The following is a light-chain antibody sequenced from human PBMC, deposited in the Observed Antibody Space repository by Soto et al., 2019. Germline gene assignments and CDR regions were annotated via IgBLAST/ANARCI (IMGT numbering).Light chain of an antibody. CDR2: KGS. CDR3: QQYNSYPRT. J-gene: IGKJ1*01. CDR1: QSISSW. Sequence: DIQMNQSPSTLSASVGDRVTITCRASQSISSWLAWDKQKPGKAPKLRIYKGSSLESGLPLRFSGSGSGIEFTLTISILQPDDFATYYCQQYNSYPRTFGQGTKVEIK. V-gene: IGKV1-5*03.